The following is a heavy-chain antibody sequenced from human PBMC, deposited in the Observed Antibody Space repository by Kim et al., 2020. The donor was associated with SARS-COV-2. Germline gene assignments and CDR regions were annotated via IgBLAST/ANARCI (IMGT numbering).Heavy chain of an antibody. J-gene: IGHJ6*02. CDR2: ISYDGSNK. V-gene: IGHV3-30*18. D-gene: IGHD4-4*01. CDR1: GFTFSSYG. Sequence: GGSLRLSCAASGFTFSSYGMHWVRQAPGKGLEWVAVISYDGSNKYYADSVKGRFTISRDNSKNTLYLQMNSLRAEDTAVYYCAKDRSMTTSYNYYYYYGMDVWGQGTTVTVSS. CDR3: AKDRSMTTSYNYYYYYGMDV.